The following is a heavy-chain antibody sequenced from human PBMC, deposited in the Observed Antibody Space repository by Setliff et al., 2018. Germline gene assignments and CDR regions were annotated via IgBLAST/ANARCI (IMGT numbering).Heavy chain of an antibody. Sequence: PGGSLRLSCAPSGFTFSRYSMNWVRQAPGKGLEWVSYISSSGSTIYYADSVKGRFTISRDNAKNSLHLQMNSLRAEDTAVYYCARDEFYCSSGDCNHRPFDHWGQGTLVTVSS. CDR3: ARDEFYCSSGDCNHRPFDH. D-gene: IGHD2-15*01. V-gene: IGHV3-48*01. J-gene: IGHJ4*02. CDR1: GFTFSRYS. CDR2: ISSSGSTI.